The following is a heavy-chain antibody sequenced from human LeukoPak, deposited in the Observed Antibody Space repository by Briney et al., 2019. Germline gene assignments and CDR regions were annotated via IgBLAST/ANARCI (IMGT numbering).Heavy chain of an antibody. Sequence: SQALSLTCAISGDSVSSNSAAWNWIRQSPSRGLEWLGRTYYRSKWYNDYAVSVKSRITINPDTSKNQFSLQLNSVTPEDTAVYYCARANYDSSGYYHGWFDPWGQGTLVTVSS. CDR1: GDSVSSNSAA. J-gene: IGHJ5*02. D-gene: IGHD3-22*01. CDR3: ARANYDSSGYYHGWFDP. CDR2: TYYRSKWYN. V-gene: IGHV6-1*01.